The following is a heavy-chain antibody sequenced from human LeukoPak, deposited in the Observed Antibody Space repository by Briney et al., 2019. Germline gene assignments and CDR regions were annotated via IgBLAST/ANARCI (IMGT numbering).Heavy chain of an antibody. Sequence: GGSLRLSCAASGFTFSSYAMHWVRQAPGKGLEWVSVISYDGSNKYYADSVKGRFTISRDNSKTTLYLQMNSLRAEDTAVYYYARDRSITMKEDAFDIWGQGTMVTVSS. CDR1: GFTFSSYA. CDR2: ISYDGSNK. D-gene: IGHD3-22*01. V-gene: IGHV3-30-3*01. CDR3: ARDRSITMKEDAFDI. J-gene: IGHJ3*02.